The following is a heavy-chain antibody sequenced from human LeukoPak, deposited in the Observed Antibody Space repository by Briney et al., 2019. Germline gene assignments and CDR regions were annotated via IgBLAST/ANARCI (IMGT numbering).Heavy chain of an antibody. J-gene: IGHJ5*01. Sequence: PGGSLRLSCAASGFTFNNAWMSWVRQAPGKGLEWVAYMGVPETFKQYSDSVKGRFTISRDNSKNTLYLQMNSLRIDDTAEYYCAEDFWKFRDSWGQGTLVTVSS. CDR1: GFTFNNAW. D-gene: IGHD3-3*01. CDR3: AEDFWKFRDS. CDR2: MGVPETFK. V-gene: IGHV3-30*02.